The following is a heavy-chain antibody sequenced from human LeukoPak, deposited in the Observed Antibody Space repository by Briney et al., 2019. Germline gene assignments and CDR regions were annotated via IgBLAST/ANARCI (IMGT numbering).Heavy chain of an antibody. J-gene: IGHJ4*02. CDR2: IYPGDSDT. D-gene: IGHD2-8*01. CDR1: GYSFTSYW. Sequence: GESLNFSCKGSGYSFTSYWIGWVRQMPGKGLEWMGIIYPGDSDTKYSPPFQGQVTISADKSISTAYLQWSSLKASDTAMYYCAVLEPPGSYFDYWGEGRLVTVSS. V-gene: IGHV5-51*01. CDR3: AVLEPPGSYFDY.